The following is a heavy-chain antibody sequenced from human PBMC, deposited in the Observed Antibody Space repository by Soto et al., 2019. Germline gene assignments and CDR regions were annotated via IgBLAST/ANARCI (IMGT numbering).Heavy chain of an antibody. D-gene: IGHD5-18*01. Sequence: PSENLSLTCSVSGGTITRGDHFWSWVRQSPGKGLEWLGYIYYSGSTYYNPSLKGRVMMTIDTSKHQFSLNLSSVTAADTAVFYCGRGQTAIDVWGQGTTVTVSS. V-gene: IGHV4-30-4*01. CDR3: GRGQTAIDV. J-gene: IGHJ6*02. CDR2: IYYSGST. CDR1: GGTITRGDHF.